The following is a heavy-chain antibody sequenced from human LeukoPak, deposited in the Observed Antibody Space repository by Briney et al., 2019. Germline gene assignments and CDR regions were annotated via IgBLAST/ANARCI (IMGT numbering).Heavy chain of an antibody. J-gene: IGHJ3*02. CDR2: ISSRSSYI. CDR3: ARNTWFGEGIDAFDI. Sequence: GGSLRLSCAASGLTFSSYTMKWVRQAPGKGLEWVSSISSRSSYIYYAASVNGRFTISRDNAESSLYLQVNSLRAEDTAVYYCARNTWFGEGIDAFDIWGQGTMVTVSS. D-gene: IGHD3-10*01. CDR1: GLTFSSYT. V-gene: IGHV3-21*01.